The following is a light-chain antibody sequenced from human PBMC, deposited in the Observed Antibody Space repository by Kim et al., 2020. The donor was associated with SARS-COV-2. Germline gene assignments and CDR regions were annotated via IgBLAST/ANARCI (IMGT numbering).Light chain of an antibody. J-gene: IGLJ3*02. Sequence: PPATLTCTGNSNNVGYEGAAWLQQHQGHPPKLLSNRKNNRPSGISERFSASRSGNTASLTITGLQPEDEADYYCSAWDSSLSAWVFGGGTQLTVL. CDR3: SAWDSSLSAWV. CDR1: SNNVGYEG. CDR2: RKN. V-gene: IGLV10-54*04.